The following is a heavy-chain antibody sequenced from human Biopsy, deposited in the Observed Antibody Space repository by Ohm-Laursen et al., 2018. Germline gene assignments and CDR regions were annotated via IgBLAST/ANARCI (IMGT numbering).Heavy chain of an antibody. Sequence: SLRLSCAASGFTFNDGYMHWGRQPPGTGLGLVGLIRDNASSYTIEYATTVKGRFTISRDDSKNSVYLQMNSLKTEDTAEYYCGSAATFGASHHWPHFWGQGTLVTVSS. D-gene: IGHD4/OR15-4a*01. CDR2: IRDNASSYTI. CDR1: GFTFNDGY. J-gene: IGHJ4*02. CDR3: GSAATFGASHHWPHF. V-gene: IGHV3-72*01.